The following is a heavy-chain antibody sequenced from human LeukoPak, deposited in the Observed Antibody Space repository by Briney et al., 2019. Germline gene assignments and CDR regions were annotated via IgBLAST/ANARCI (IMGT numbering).Heavy chain of an antibody. V-gene: IGHV1-2*02. Sequence: ASVKVSCKASGYTFTGYYMHWVRQAPGQGPEWMGWINPNSGGTNYAQKFQGRVTMTRDTSISTAYMELSRLRSDDTAVYYCARVASGYYGSGSYSHYFDYWGQGTLVTVSS. CDR2: INPNSGGT. CDR1: GYTFTGYY. J-gene: IGHJ4*02. CDR3: ARVASGYYGSGSYSHYFDY. D-gene: IGHD3-10*01.